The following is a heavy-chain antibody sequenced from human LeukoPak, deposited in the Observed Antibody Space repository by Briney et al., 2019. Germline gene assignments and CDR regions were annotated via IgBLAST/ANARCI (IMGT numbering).Heavy chain of an antibody. V-gene: IGHV1-18*04. CDR2: ISAYNGNT. CDR3: AREIAVGDQNFDY. CDR1: GYTFTGHY. D-gene: IGHD2-15*01. J-gene: IGHJ4*02. Sequence: ASVKVSCKASGYTFTGHYIHWVRQAPGQGLEWMGWISAYNGNTNYAQKLQGRVTMTTDTSTSTAYMELRSLRSDDTAVYYCAREIAVGDQNFDYWGQGTLVTVSS.